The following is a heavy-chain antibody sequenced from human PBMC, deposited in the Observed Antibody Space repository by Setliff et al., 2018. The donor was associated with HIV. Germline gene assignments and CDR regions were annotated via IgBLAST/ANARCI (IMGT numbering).Heavy chain of an antibody. D-gene: IGHD3-22*01. V-gene: IGHV4-61*09. Sequence: SETLSLTCTVSGGSISSGSYYWSWIRQLAGKGLEWIGHIYTSGSTNYNPSLKSRVTISVDTSKNQFSLKLSSVTAADTAVYYCARGNNGYYYDSSGYYHWGQGTLVTVSS. CDR3: ARGNNGYYYDSSGYYH. CDR2: IYTSGST. J-gene: IGHJ5*02. CDR1: GGSISSGSYY.